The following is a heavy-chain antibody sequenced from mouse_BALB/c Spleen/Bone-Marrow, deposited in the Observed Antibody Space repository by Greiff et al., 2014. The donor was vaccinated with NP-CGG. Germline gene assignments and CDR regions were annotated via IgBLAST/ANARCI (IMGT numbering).Heavy chain of an antibody. D-gene: IGHD1-2*01. Sequence: LVESGEGLVQPGGSRKLSCAASGFTFSSFGMHWVRQAPEKGLEWVAYISSGSSTIYYADTVKGRFTISRDNPKNTLFLQMTSLRSEDTAMYYCARSLLRLSYAMDYWGQGTSVTVSS. V-gene: IGHV5-17*02. CDR1: GFTFSSFG. CDR2: ISSGSSTI. CDR3: ARSLLRLSYAMDY. J-gene: IGHJ4*01.